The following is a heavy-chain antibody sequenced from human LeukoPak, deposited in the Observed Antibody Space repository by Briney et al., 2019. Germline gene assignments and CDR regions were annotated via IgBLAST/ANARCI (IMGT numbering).Heavy chain of an antibody. CDR3: ARDRHYYYMDV. J-gene: IGHJ6*03. CDR1: GGSISSGGYY. Sequence: SPTLSLTCTVSGGSISSGGYYWSWIRQHPGEGLEWIGYIYYSGSTYYNPSLKSRVTISVDTSKNQFSLKLSSVTAADTAVYYCARDRHYYYMDVWGKGTTVTVSS. CDR2: IYYSGST. V-gene: IGHV4-31*03.